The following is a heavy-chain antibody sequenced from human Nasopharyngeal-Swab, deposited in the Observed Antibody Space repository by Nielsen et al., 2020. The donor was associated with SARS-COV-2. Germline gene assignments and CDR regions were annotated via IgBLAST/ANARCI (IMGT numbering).Heavy chain of an antibody. CDR3: ARVPAVAASRIDY. CDR2: INAGRGNT. CDR1: GYIFITYA. Sequence: ASVKVSCKASGYIFITYAIHWVRQAPGQRPEFMGWINAGRGNTYYSQKFQGRVRISRDTSANTVYMELNRLRSEDTAVYYCARVPAVAASRIDYWGQGTLVTVSS. D-gene: IGHD6-19*01. J-gene: IGHJ4*02. V-gene: IGHV1-3*01.